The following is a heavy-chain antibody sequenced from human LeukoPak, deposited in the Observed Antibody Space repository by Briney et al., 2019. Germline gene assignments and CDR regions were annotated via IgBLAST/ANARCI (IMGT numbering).Heavy chain of an antibody. CDR2: ISYDGSNK. D-gene: IGHD3-22*01. J-gene: IGHJ4*02. CDR1: GFTFSSYG. Sequence: GGSLRLSCAASGFTFSSYGMHWVRQAPGKGLEWEAFISYDGSNKYYADSVKGRFTISRDNSKNTVYLQMNSLRAEDTAVYYCAKDGMYYYDSSGYHHPDYWGQGTLVTVSS. CDR3: AKDGMYYYDSSGYHHPDY. V-gene: IGHV3-30*18.